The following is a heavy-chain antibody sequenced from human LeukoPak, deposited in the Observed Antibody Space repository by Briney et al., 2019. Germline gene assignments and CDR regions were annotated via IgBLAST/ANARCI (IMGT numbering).Heavy chain of an antibody. CDR2: IHTSGNT. CDR3: VRDWNGDYFDY. V-gene: IGHV4-61*02. CDR1: GDSVSSGTYY. Sequence: SQTLSLTCIVSGDSVSSGTYYWTWLRQPAGKGLEWIGRIHTSGNTNYSPSLKSRVTISRDTSKNQFSLRLTSVTAADTVVYYCVRDWNGDYFDYWGQGTLVTVSS. D-gene: IGHD1-1*01. J-gene: IGHJ4*02.